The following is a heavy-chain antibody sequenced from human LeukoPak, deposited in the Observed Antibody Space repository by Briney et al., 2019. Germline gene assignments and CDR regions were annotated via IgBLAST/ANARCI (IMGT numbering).Heavy chain of an antibody. CDR2: IYYSGST. Sequence: TASETLSLTCTVSGGSISSYYWSWIRQPPGKGLEWIGYIYYSGSTNYNPSLKSRVTISVDTSKNQFSLKLSSVTAADTAVYYCARGGGSYYSPDYWGQGTLVTVSS. J-gene: IGHJ4*02. V-gene: IGHV4-59*01. CDR3: ARGGGSYYSPDY. D-gene: IGHD1-26*01. CDR1: GGSISSYY.